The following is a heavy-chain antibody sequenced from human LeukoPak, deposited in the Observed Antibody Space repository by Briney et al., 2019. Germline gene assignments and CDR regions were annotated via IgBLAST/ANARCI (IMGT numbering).Heavy chain of an antibody. CDR2: INHSGST. CDR3: ARGWDR. D-gene: IGHD1-26*01. J-gene: IGHJ4*02. V-gene: IGHV4-34*01. Sequence: SETLSLTCAVYGGSFSGYYWSWIRQPPGKGLEWIGEINHSGSTNYNPSLKSRVTISVDTSKNQFSLKLSSVTAADTAVYYCARGWDRWGQGTLVTVSS. CDR1: GGSFSGYY.